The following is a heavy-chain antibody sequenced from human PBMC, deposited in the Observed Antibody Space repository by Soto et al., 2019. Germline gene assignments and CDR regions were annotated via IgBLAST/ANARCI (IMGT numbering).Heavy chain of an antibody. CDR3: AKDQTDYYYYGMDV. V-gene: IGHV3-30*18. Sequence: PVGSLRLSCAASGFTFSSYGMHWVRQAPGKGLEWVAVISYDGSNKYYADSVKGRFTISRDNSKNTLYLQMNSLRAEDTAVYYCAKDQTDYYYYGMDVWGQGTTVTVSS. CDR1: GFTFSSYG. J-gene: IGHJ6*02. CDR2: ISYDGSNK.